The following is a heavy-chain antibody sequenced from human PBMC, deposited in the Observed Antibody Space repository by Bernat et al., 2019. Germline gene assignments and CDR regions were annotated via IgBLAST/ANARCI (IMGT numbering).Heavy chain of an antibody. CDR1: GFTFSSYW. D-gene: IGHD3-3*01. V-gene: IGHV3-74*01. J-gene: IGHJ4*02. CDR2: INSDGSST. Sequence: EVQLVESGGGLVQPGGSLRLSCTASGFTFSSYWMHWVRQAPGKGLVWVSRINSDGSSTYYADSVKGRFTISRDNSKNTLYLQMNSLRAEDTAVYYCVRLRFLEWSPPLYYFDYWGQGTLVTVSS. CDR3: VRLRFLEWSPPLYYFDY.